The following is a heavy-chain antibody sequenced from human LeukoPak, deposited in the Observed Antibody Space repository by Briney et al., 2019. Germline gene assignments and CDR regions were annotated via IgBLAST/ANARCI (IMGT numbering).Heavy chain of an antibody. Sequence: SETLSLTCAVYGGSFSGYYWSWIRHPPGKGLEWIGEINHSGSTNYNPSLKSRVTISVDTSKNQFSLKLSSVTAADTAVYYCARRYSGSYFDYWGQGTLVTVSS. CDR3: ARRYSGSYFDY. J-gene: IGHJ4*02. CDR2: INHSGST. CDR1: GGSFSGYY. V-gene: IGHV4-34*01. D-gene: IGHD1-26*01.